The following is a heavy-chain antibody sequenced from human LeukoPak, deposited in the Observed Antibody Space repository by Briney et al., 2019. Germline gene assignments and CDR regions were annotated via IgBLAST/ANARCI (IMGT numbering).Heavy chain of an antibody. CDR2: ISYDGSNK. D-gene: IGHD1-1*01. CDR3: AGNVAHDAFDI. J-gene: IGHJ3*02. V-gene: IGHV3-30-3*01. Sequence: PGGSLRLSCAASGFTFSSYAMHWVRQAPGKGLEWVAVISYDGSNKYYADSVKGRFTISRDNSKNTLYLQMNSLRAEDTAVYYCAGNVAHDAFDIWGQGTMVTVSS. CDR1: GFTFSSYA.